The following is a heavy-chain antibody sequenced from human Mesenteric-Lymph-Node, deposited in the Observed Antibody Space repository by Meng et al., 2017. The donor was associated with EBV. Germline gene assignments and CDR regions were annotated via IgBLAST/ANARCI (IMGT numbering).Heavy chain of an antibody. CDR1: GGSFSAYY. Sequence: QVQLQRGGGGLVKPSETLSLNCAVYGGSFSAYYWTWIRQPPGKGLEWIGEINHSGSTIYNPSLKSRVTMSVDTSKSQFSLKLSSVTAADTAVYFCARQRSDSRLFDYWGQGTLVTVSS. CDR2: INHSGST. D-gene: IGHD4-11*01. V-gene: IGHV4-34*01. CDR3: ARQRSDSRLFDY. J-gene: IGHJ4*01.